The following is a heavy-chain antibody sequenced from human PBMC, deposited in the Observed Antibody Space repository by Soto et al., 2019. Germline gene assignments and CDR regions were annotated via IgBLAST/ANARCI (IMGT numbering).Heavy chain of an antibody. Sequence: QLQLQESGPGLVKPSETLSLTCTVSGGSISSSSYYWGWIRQPPGKGLEWIGSIYYSGSTYYNPSLKSRVTISVDTSKNQFSLKLSSVTAADTAVYYCARPEQQLETVPFDYWGQGTLVTVSS. V-gene: IGHV4-39*01. CDR2: IYYSGST. J-gene: IGHJ4*02. CDR3: ARPEQQLETVPFDY. CDR1: GGSISSSSYY. D-gene: IGHD6-13*01.